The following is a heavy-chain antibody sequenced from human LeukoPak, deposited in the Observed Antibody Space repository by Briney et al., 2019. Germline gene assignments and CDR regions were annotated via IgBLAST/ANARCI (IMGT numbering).Heavy chain of an antibody. CDR1: GFIFSTYS. D-gene: IGHD4-23*01. Sequence: PGGSLRLSCAASGFIFSTYSMNWVRQAPGKGLEWVSSISSGGSYIYFADSLKGRFTISRDNAKNSLYLQMNSLRAEDTAVYYCASDRIVYGSDSTPIYYFDSWGQGTLVTVSS. CDR3: ASDRIVYGSDSTPIYYFDS. CDR2: ISSGGSYI. J-gene: IGHJ4*02. V-gene: IGHV3-21*01.